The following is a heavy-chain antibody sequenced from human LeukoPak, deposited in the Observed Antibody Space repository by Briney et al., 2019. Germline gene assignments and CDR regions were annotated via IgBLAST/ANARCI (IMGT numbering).Heavy chain of an antibody. V-gene: IGHV4-59*01. CDR1: GDSISSYY. J-gene: IGHJ6*02. CDR3: ARGDSSGYYLDYYYYGMDV. Sequence: SETLSLTCTVSGDSISSYYWSWIRQPPGKGLEWIGYIYYSGSTNYNPSLKSRVTISVDTSKNQFSLKLSSVTAADTAVYYCARGDSSGYYLDYYYYGMDVWGQGTTVTVSS. D-gene: IGHD3-22*01. CDR2: IYYSGST.